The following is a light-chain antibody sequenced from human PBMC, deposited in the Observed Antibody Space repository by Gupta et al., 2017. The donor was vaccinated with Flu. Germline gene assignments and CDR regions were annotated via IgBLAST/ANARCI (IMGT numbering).Light chain of an antibody. CDR1: QGVTNNY. CDR2: GAS. V-gene: IGKV3-20*01. J-gene: IGKJ1*01. Sequence: EIVLTQSPGTLSLSPGERGTLSCRASQGVTNNYLAWYQQNPGQAPRLLIYGASTRATGIPDRFSGSGFGADFTLTISRLEPEDFAVYYCQQYGDSPRTFGQGTKVEI. CDR3: QQYGDSPRT.